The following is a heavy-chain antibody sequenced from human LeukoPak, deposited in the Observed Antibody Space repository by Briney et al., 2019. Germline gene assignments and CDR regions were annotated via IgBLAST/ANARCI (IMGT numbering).Heavy chain of an antibody. D-gene: IGHD5-12*01. CDR1: GYSFTSYW. Sequence: GESLKISCKGSGYSFTSYWIGWVRQMPGKGLEWMGIIYPGDSDTRYSPSFQGQVTISADKSISTAYLQWSSLKASDTAMYYCARVRSSATILDYYYYMDVWGRDHGHRLL. CDR3: ARVRSSATILDYYYYMDV. V-gene: IGHV5-51*01. J-gene: IGHJ6*03. CDR2: IYPGDSDT.